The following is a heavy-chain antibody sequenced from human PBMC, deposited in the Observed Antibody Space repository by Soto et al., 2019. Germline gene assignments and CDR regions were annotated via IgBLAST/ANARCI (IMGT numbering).Heavy chain of an antibody. D-gene: IGHD4-17*01. CDR3: ARDHYGDYDGMDV. CDR1: GGSISGSNW. Sequence: QVQLQESGPGLVKPSGTLSLTCAVSGGSISGSNWWSWVRQPPGKGLEWIGEIYHSGNTNYNPSLKSRVTILVDKFKNQFFLKLSSVTAADTAVSYCARDHYGDYDGMDVWGQGTTVTVSS. V-gene: IGHV4-4*02. CDR2: IYHSGNT. J-gene: IGHJ6*02.